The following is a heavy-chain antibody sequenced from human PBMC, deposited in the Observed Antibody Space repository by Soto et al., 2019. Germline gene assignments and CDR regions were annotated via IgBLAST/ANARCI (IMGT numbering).Heavy chain of an antibody. CDR1: GFTFSSYA. V-gene: IGHV3-30-3*01. CDR3: AKGRGYSGYDPTGYFDY. CDR2: ISYDGSNK. Sequence: GGSLTLSCAASGFTFSSYAMHWVRQAPGKGLEWVAVISYDGSNKYYADSVKGRFTISRDNSKNTLYLQMNSLRAEDTAVYYCAKGRGYSGYDPTGYFDYWGQGTLVTVSS. D-gene: IGHD5-12*01. J-gene: IGHJ4*02.